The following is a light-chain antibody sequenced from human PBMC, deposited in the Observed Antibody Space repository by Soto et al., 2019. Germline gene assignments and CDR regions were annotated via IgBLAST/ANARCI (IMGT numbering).Light chain of an antibody. V-gene: IGLV2-14*01. Sequence: QSVLTQPASVSGSPGQSITISCTGTSGDVGGYDYVSWYQQHPGKVPKLMIYDVSSRPSGVSNRFSGSKSGNTASLTISGLQAEDEADYYCSSYASSSTLVFGGGTKLTVL. J-gene: IGLJ2*01. CDR3: SSYASSSTLV. CDR1: SGDVGGYDY. CDR2: DVS.